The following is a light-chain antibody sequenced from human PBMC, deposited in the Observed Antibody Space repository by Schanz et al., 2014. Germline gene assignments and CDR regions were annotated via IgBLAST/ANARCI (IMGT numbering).Light chain of an antibody. CDR3: QQYFSGLT. J-gene: IGKJ1*01. CDR2: WAS. CDR1: QSLLYSSNKKNY. V-gene: IGKV4-1*01. Sequence: DTVLTQSPDSLPVSLGERATINCKSSQSLLYSSNKKNYLAWYQQKPGQPPKLLISWASARESGVPDRFSGSGSGTDFPLTISTLQAEDVAVYYCQQYFSGLTFGQGTTVEIK.